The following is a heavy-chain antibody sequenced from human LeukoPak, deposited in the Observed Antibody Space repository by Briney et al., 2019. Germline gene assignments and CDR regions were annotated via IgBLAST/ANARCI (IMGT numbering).Heavy chain of an antibody. CDR2: ISSSSSYI. CDR1: GFTFSSYS. J-gene: IGHJ6*03. CDR3: ARSKNSSPLDYYMDV. Sequence: GGSLRLSCAASGFTFSSYSMNWVRQAPWKGLEWVSSISSSSSYIYYADSVKGRFTISRDNAKDSLYLQMNSLRAEDTAVYYCARSKNSSPLDYYMDVWGKGTTVTVSS. D-gene: IGHD6-13*01. V-gene: IGHV3-21*01.